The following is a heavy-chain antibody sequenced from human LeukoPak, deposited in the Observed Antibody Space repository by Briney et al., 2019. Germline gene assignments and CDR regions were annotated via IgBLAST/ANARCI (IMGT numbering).Heavy chain of an antibody. D-gene: IGHD3-22*01. Sequence: ASVKVSCKASGYTFTSYYLHWVRQAPGQGLEWMGWINPNSGGTNYAQKLQGRVTMTRDSSITTAYMDLSSLRSDDTAVYYCARDRGRGYDYDSGDFDYWGQGTLVTVSS. CDR3: ARDRGRGYDYDSGDFDY. CDR1: GYTFTSYY. CDR2: INPNSGGT. V-gene: IGHV1-2*02. J-gene: IGHJ4*02.